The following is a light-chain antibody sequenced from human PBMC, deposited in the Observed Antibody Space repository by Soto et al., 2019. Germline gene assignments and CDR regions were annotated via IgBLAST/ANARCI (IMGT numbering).Light chain of an antibody. CDR3: QQYGSSPRS. Sequence: EIVLTQSPGTLSLSPGERDTLSCRASQSVSSTYLAWYQHKLGQAPRLVIYGASSKASGIPDRFSGSGSGTDFTLTISRLEPEDFAVYYCQQYGSSPRSFGQGTKVEVK. J-gene: IGKJ1*01. CDR1: QSVSSTY. V-gene: IGKV3-20*01. CDR2: GAS.